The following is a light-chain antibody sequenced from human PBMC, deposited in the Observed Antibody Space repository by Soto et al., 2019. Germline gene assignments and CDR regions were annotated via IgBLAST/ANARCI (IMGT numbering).Light chain of an antibody. Sequence: IALIQSPATLSLAPGERATLSCRASQSVSNDFLAWYQQKPGQAPRLLIYGASTRATDVPDRFSGSGSGADFTLPISRLETQDFAAYYCQQYGSSPPRTFGHGTKVDIK. V-gene: IGKV3-20*01. CDR3: QQYGSSPPRT. CDR1: QSVSNDF. CDR2: GAS. J-gene: IGKJ1*01.